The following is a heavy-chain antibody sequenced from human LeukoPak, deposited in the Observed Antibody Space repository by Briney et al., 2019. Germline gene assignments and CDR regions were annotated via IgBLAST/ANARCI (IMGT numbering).Heavy chain of an antibody. CDR3: ASRHCSGGGCYFAGADPFDY. J-gene: IGHJ4*02. Sequence: PGGSLRLSCAASGFTVSSNDMSWVRQAPGKGLEWVSVIYSGGRTFYADSVKGRFTISRDTSKNTLYLQMNSLRAEDTAVYYCASRHCSGGGCYFAGADPFDYWGQGTLVTVSS. D-gene: IGHD2-15*01. CDR1: GFTVSSND. CDR2: IYSGGRT. V-gene: IGHV3-53*01.